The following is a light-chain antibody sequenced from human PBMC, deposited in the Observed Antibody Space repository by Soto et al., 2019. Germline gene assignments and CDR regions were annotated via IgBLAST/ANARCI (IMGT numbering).Light chain of an antibody. V-gene: IGKV3-11*01. Sequence: DIELTQSPATLSLSPGDRATLSCRASQSVSSYLVWYQQKPGQAPRLLIYDASTRATGIPARFSGSGSGTDFTLTISSLEPEDFAVYYCQHRSKSPLTVGHGTKGAIK. J-gene: IGKJ1*01. CDR2: DAS. CDR3: QHRSKSPLT. CDR1: QSVSSY.